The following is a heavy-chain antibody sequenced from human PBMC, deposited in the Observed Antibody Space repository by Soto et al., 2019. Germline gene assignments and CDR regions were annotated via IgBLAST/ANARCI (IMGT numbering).Heavy chain of an antibody. Sequence: VQLVESGGGVVQPGRSLRLSCAASGFTFSTYGMYWVRQAPGKGLEWVAVIWYDASNKYYADSVKGRFTISRDNSENTLDLQMNSLRAEDTGVYYCARGRVDGGELDLWGQGTLVTVSS. CDR2: IWYDASNK. CDR3: ARGRVDGGELDL. CDR1: GFTFSTYG. D-gene: IGHD1-26*01. J-gene: IGHJ4*02. V-gene: IGHV3-33*01.